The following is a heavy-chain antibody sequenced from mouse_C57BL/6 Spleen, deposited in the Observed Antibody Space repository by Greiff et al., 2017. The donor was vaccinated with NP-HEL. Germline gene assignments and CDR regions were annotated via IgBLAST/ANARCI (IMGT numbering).Heavy chain of an antibody. V-gene: IGHV3-6*01. J-gene: IGHJ2*01. D-gene: IGHD2-2*01. CDR3: ARDRVMVTTYYFDY. CDR2: ISYDGSN. Sequence: VQLQQSGPGLVKPSQSLSLTCSVTGYSITSGYYWNWIRQFPGNKLEWMGYISYDGSNNYNPSLKNRISITRDTSKNQFFLKLNSVTTEDTATYYCARDRVMVTTYYFDYWGQGTTLTVSS. CDR1: GYSITSGYY.